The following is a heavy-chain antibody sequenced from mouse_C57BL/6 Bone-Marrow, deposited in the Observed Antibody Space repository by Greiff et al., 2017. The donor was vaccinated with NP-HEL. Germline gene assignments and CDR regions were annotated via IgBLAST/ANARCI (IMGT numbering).Heavy chain of an antibody. D-gene: IGHD1-1*01. Sequence: VQLKESGAELARPGASVKMSCKASGYTFTSYTMHWVKQRPGQGLEWIGYINPSSGYTKYNQKFKDKATLTTDKSSSTAYMQLSSLTSEDSAVYYCARWDPVVATGAMDYWGQGTSVTVSS. CDR1: GYTFTSYT. J-gene: IGHJ4*01. CDR2: INPSSGYT. CDR3: ARWDPVVATGAMDY. V-gene: IGHV1-4*01.